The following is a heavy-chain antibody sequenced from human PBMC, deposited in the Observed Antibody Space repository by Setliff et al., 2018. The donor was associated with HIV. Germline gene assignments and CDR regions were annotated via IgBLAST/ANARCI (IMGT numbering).Heavy chain of an antibody. CDR2: INPTGGST. CDR1: GYTFTSFD. Sequence: GGSVKVSCKASGYTFTSFDINWVRQAPGQGLEWMGVINPTGGSTRNTQKFQGRVTMTRDTSISTAYMELSRLRSDDTAVYYCARDWVDDSKTYGMDVWGQGTTVTVSS. J-gene: IGHJ6*02. V-gene: IGHV1-2*02. CDR3: ARDWVDDSKTYGMDV. D-gene: IGHD3-22*01.